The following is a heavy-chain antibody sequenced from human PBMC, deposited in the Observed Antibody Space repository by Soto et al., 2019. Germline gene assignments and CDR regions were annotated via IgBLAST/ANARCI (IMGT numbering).Heavy chain of an antibody. J-gene: IGHJ4*02. Sequence: QVQLVESGGGVVQPGRSLRLSCAASGFTFSSYAMHWVRQAPGKGLEWVAVISYDGSNKYYADSVKGRFTISRDNSKNTLYLQMNSLRAEDTAVYYCARDPGMVRGVINLWCDYWGQGTLVTVSS. CDR3: ARDPGMVRGVINLWCDY. CDR2: ISYDGSNK. D-gene: IGHD3-10*01. V-gene: IGHV3-30-3*01. CDR1: GFTFSSYA.